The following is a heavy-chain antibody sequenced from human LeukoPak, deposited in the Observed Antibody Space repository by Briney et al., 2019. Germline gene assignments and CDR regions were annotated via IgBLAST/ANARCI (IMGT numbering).Heavy chain of an antibody. Sequence: GASVTVSLTCTGYSCTDYYMHYVRPAPGQGLERMGWMNPNSCGTKNAQKFHGRMTMTRDTSISTVYMELSRLRSDGTAIYSCARDPRPYGGWFVSDWGQGTLVTVSS. CDR2: MNPNSCGT. D-gene: IGHD4/OR15-4a*01. CDR1: GYSCTDYY. J-gene: IGHJ4*02. V-gene: IGHV1-2*02. CDR3: ARDPRPYGGWFVSD.